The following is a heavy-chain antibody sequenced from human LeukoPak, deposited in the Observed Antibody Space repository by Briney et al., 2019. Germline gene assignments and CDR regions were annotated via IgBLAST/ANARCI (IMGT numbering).Heavy chain of an antibody. CDR1: GGSISSYY. V-gene: IGHV4-39*01. D-gene: IGHD6-19*01. Sequence: NPSETLSLTCTVSGGSISSYYWSWIRQPPGKWLEWIGSIYYSGSTYYNPSLKSRVTISVDTSKNQFSLKLSSVTAADTAVYYCARHVEIAVAGPIDYWGQGTLVTVSS. CDR3: ARHVEIAVAGPIDY. CDR2: IYYSGST. J-gene: IGHJ4*02.